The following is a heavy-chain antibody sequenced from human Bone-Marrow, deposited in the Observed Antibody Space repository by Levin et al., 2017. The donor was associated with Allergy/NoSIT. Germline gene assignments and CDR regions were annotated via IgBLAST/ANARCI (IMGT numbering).Heavy chain of an antibody. D-gene: IGHD6-19*01. Sequence: GESLKISCAASGFTFSSYAMSWVRQAPGKGLEWVSAISGSGGSTYYADSVKGRFTISRDNSKNTLYLQMNSLRAEDTAVYYCAKGGTWSSGWLLSWGQGTLVTVSS. J-gene: IGHJ4*02. CDR2: ISGSGGST. CDR3: AKGGTWSSGWLLS. V-gene: IGHV3-23*01. CDR1: GFTFSSYA.